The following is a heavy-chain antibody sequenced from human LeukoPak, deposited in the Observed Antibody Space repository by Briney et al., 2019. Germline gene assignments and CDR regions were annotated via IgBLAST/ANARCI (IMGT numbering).Heavy chain of an antibody. J-gene: IGHJ4*02. D-gene: IGHD2-2*01. CDR1: GYTFSSHD. CDR2: VNHNSGDT. CDR3: ARVPVPAPRRGLYFDY. V-gene: IGHV1-8*01. Sequence: ASVKVSCKASGYTFSSHDIYWVRQAPGQGLEWMGWVNHNSGDTYYAQNFQGRFSITSDTSKSTTYMDLASLAPEDTAVYYCARVPVPAPRRGLYFDYWGQGTLITVSS.